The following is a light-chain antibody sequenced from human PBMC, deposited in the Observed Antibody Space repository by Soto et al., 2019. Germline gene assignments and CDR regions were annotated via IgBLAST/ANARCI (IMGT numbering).Light chain of an antibody. Sequence: EIVLTQSPGTLSLSPGERATLSCRASQYVSTTFFAWYQQKPGQAPRLLIYGTSTRATGIPDRFSGSGSGTDFTLPIARPEPEGFAVYYCQQYGSSPLTFGGGTRMEIK. CDR1: QYVSTTF. V-gene: IGKV3-20*01. CDR2: GTS. J-gene: IGKJ4*01. CDR3: QQYGSSPLT.